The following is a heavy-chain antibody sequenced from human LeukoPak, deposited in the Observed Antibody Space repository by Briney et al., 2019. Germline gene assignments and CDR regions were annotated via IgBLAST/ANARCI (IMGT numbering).Heavy chain of an antibody. V-gene: IGHV1-18*01. Sequence: GASVKVSCTASGYTFTSFGISWVRQAPGQGLEWMGWVSAYNGNTYYAQGLQGRVTMTTDTSTSTAYMELRSLRSDDTAVYYCARDCSYQVFHSNGFDIWSQGTMVTVAS. J-gene: IGHJ3*02. CDR1: GYTFTSFG. CDR3: ARDCSYQVFHSNGFDI. CDR2: VSAYNGNT. D-gene: IGHD2-2*01.